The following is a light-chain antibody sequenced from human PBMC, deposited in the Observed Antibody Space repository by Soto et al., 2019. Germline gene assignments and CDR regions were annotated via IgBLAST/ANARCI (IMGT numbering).Light chain of an antibody. Sequence: QSVLTQPPSASGTPGQRVTISCSGSSSNIGSTSVYWFQQLPGTAPKLLVYINNQRPSGVPDRFSGSKSGTSASLSISGLRSGDEADYYCAAWDVSLSAWVFGGGTKLTVL. CDR2: INN. CDR3: AAWDVSLSAWV. J-gene: IGLJ3*02. CDR1: SSNIGSTS. V-gene: IGLV1-47*01.